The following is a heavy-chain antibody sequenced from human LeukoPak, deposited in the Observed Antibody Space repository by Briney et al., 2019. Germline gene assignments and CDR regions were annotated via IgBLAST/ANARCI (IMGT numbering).Heavy chain of an antibody. CDR3: ARDRKVLTGSFDY. CDR1: GYIFTDYY. CDR2: INPNSGNT. D-gene: IGHD3-9*01. J-gene: IGHJ4*02. Sequence: ASVKVSCKASGYIFTDYYMYWVRQAPGQGLEWMGWINPNSGNTNYAQKFQGRVTMTRDTSISTASMELSRLTSDDTAVYYCARDRKVLTGSFDYWGQGTLVTVSS. V-gene: IGHV1-2*02.